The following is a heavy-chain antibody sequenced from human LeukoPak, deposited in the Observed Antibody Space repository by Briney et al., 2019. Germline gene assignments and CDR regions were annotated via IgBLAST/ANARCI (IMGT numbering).Heavy chain of an antibody. CDR3: LFGDYYYMDV. D-gene: IGHD3-10*01. CDR1: GFTFSSYE. CDR2: ISSSSSTI. J-gene: IGHJ6*03. V-gene: IGHV3-48*01. Sequence: GGSLRLSCAASGFTFSSYEMNWVRQAPGKGLEWVSYISSSSSTIYYADSVKGRFTISRDNAKNSLYLQMNSLRAEDTAVYYCLFGDYYYMDVWGKGTTVTVSS.